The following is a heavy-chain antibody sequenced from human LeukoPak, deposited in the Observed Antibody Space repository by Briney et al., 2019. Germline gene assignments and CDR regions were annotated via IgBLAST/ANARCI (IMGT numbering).Heavy chain of an antibody. CDR3: ARSSPPKYSSGWYYFDY. D-gene: IGHD6-19*01. Sequence: GGSLRLSCAASGFTVSSNYMSWVRQAPGKGLEWVSVIYSGGSTHYADSVKGRFTISRDNSKNTLYLQMNSLRAEDTAVYYCARSSPPKYSSGWYYFDYWGQGTLVTVSS. CDR1: GFTVSSNY. J-gene: IGHJ4*02. CDR2: IYSGGST. V-gene: IGHV3-53*01.